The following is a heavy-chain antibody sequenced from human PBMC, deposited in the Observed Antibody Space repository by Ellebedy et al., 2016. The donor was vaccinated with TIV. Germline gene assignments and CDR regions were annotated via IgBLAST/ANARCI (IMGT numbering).Heavy chain of an antibody. CDR1: GFTFSSYS. Sequence: GESLKISCAASGFTFSSYSMNWVRQAPGKGLEWVSYISSSSSTIYYADSVKGRFTVSRDNAKNSLYLQMNSLRDDDTAVYYCARDLQPPGKTTSGYYGMDVWGQGTTVTVSS. CDR2: ISSSSSTI. CDR3: ARDLQPPGKTTSGYYGMDV. V-gene: IGHV3-48*02. J-gene: IGHJ6*02. D-gene: IGHD2/OR15-2a*01.